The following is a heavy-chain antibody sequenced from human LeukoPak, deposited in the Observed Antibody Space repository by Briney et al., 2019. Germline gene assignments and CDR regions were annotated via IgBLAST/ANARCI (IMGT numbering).Heavy chain of an antibody. Sequence: PGGSLRLSCAASGFTFDDYAMHWVRQAPGKGLEWVSGISWNSGSIGYADSVKGRFTISRDNAKNSLYLQMNSLSAEDTAVYYCARDEPTVTTGPPVESWGQGTLVTVSS. J-gene: IGHJ5*02. CDR2: ISWNSGSI. CDR1: GFTFDDYA. V-gene: IGHV3-9*01. CDR3: ARDEPTVTTGPPVES. D-gene: IGHD4-17*01.